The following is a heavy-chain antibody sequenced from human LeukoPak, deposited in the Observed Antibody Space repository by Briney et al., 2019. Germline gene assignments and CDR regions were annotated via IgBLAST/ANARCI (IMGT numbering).Heavy chain of an antibody. CDR2: INPSGCST. CDR1: GYTFTSYY. J-gene: IGHJ6*03. CDR3: ARDTIFGVVTWEGYYYYMDV. D-gene: IGHD3-3*01. V-gene: IGHV1-46*03. Sequence: GASVKVSCKASGYTFTSYYMHLVRQAPGQGLEGRGIINPSGCSTSYAHKPHGRVTMTRASSTSTVYMELSSLRSEETAVYYCARDTIFGVVTWEGYYYYMDVWGKGTTVTVSS.